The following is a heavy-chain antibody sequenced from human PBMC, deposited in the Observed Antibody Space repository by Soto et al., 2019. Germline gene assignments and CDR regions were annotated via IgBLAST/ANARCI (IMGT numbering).Heavy chain of an antibody. CDR1: GFTFNNYG. D-gene: IGHD2-15*01. CDR3: VKVDCSGGGCYRPEY. V-gene: IGHV3-30*18. Sequence: QVQLVESGGGVVQPGRSLTLSCAASGFTFNNYGMHWVRQAPGKGLEWVAIISYDGSYKYYTDSVKGRFTISRDSSKNTLYLEMNSLRAEDTAVYYCVKVDCSGGGCYRPEYWGQGTMVTVSS. J-gene: IGHJ4*02. CDR2: ISYDGSYK.